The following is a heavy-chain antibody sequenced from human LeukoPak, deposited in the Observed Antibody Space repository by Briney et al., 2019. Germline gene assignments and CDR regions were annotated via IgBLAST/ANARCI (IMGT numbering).Heavy chain of an antibody. CDR2: ISSSSSYI. CDR3: ARGRDGYNNQGFDY. CDR1: GFTFSSYS. J-gene: IGHJ4*02. Sequence: PGGSLRLSCAASGFTFSSYSMNWVRQAPGKGLEWVSSISSSSSYIYYADSVKGRFTISRDNAKNSLYLQMNSLRAEDTVVYYCARGRDGYNNQGFDYWGQGTLVTVSS. D-gene: IGHD5-24*01. V-gene: IGHV3-21*01.